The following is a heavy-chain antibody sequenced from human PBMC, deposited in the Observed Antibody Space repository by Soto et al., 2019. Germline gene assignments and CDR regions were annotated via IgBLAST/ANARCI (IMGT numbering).Heavy chain of an antibody. V-gene: IGHV6-1*01. Sequence: SQTLSLTCVISGDSVSSNSAAWNWIRQSPSRGLEWLGRTYYRSKWYNDYAVSVKSRITINPDTSKNQFSLQLNSVTPEDTAVYYCARVYCISTSCSRLHNWFDPWGQGTLVTVSS. CDR2: TYYRSKWYN. D-gene: IGHD2-2*01. J-gene: IGHJ5*02. CDR1: GDSVSSNSAA. CDR3: ARVYCISTSCSRLHNWFDP.